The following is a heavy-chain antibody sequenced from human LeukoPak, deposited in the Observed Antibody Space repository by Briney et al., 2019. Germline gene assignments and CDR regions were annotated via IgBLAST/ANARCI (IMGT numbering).Heavy chain of an antibody. J-gene: IGHJ4*02. D-gene: IGHD3-22*01. CDR1: GFTFSSYG. Sequence: PGGSLRLSCAASGFTFSSYGMHWVRQAPGKGLEWVAFVRYDGSNKYYLDSVRGRFTISRDDSKNSLFLQMNSLRVEDTAVYYCVRDYPVVNPYWGQGTRVTVSS. CDR2: VRYDGSNK. CDR3: VRDYPVVNPY. V-gene: IGHV3-30*02.